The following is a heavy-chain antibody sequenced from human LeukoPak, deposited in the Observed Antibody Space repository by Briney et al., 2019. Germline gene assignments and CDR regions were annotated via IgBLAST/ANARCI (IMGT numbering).Heavy chain of an antibody. J-gene: IGHJ4*02. CDR3: ARDANDYASPPDY. D-gene: IGHD3-16*01. V-gene: IGHV3-48*01. CDR2: VGSSSGAI. CDR1: GFIFSTSS. Sequence: GGSLRLSCAASGFIFSTSSMNWVRQAPGKGLQWVSYVGSSSGAIYYADSVKGRFTISRDNARNSLYLQMNSLRAEDTAVYYCARDANDYASPPDYWGQGTLVTVSS.